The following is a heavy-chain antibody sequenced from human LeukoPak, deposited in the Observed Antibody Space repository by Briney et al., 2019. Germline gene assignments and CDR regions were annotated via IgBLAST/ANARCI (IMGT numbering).Heavy chain of an antibody. J-gene: IGHJ4*02. D-gene: IGHD6-6*01. CDR2: ISGSGADT. Sequence: SGGSLGLPCAASGFPFTFAMSWVRQAPGKGLEWVSNISGSGADTYYADSVRGRFTISRDNSKNMLYLQMNSLRAEDTAVYYCAKQSTARSLGEGGQGTLVTVSS. CDR1: GFPFTFA. CDR3: AKQSTARSLGE. V-gene: IGHV3-23*01.